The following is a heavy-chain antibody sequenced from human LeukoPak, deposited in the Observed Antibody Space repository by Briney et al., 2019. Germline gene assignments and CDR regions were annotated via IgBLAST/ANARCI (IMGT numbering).Heavy chain of an antibody. CDR2: FDPEDGET. V-gene: IGHV1-24*01. CDR3: ARDEVRGGAPAYYFDY. D-gene: IGHD3-16*01. CDR1: GYTLTELS. J-gene: IGHJ4*02. Sequence: ASVTVSCKVSGYTLTELSMHWVRQAPGKGLEWMGGFDPEDGETIYAQKFQGRVTMTEDTSTDTAYMELSSLRSEDTAVYYCARDEVRGGAPAYYFDYWGQGTLVTVSS.